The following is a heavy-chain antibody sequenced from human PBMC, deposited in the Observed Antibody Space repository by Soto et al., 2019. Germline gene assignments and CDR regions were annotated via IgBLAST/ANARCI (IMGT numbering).Heavy chain of an antibody. CDR2: IKQDGSEK. V-gene: IGHV3-7*03. Sequence: PGGSLRLSCAASGFTFSSHWMTWVRQAPGKGLEWVANIKQDGSEKYYVDSVKGRFTISRDNAKNSLYLQMNSLRAEDTAVYYCARASGGPGYYYGMDVWGQGTTVTAP. CDR1: GFTFSSHW. J-gene: IGHJ6*02. D-gene: IGHD3-10*01. CDR3: ARASGGPGYYYGMDV.